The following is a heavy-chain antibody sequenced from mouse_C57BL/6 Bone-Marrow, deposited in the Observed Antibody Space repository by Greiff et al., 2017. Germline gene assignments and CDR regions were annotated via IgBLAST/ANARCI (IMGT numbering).Heavy chain of an antibody. Sequence: QVQLQQPGAELVRPGSSVKLSCKASGYTFTSYWMDWVKQRPGQGLEWIGNIYPSDSETHYNQKFKDKATLTVDKSSSTAYMQLSSLTSEDSAVYYCAIWLRRGRYVDVWGTGTTVTVSS. CDR2: IYPSDSET. CDR1: GYTFTSYW. V-gene: IGHV1-61*01. CDR3: AIWLRRGRYVDV. J-gene: IGHJ1*03. D-gene: IGHD2-2*01.